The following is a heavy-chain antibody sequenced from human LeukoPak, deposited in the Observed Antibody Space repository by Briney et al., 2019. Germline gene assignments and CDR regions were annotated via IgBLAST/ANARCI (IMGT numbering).Heavy chain of an antibody. Sequence: GGSLRLSCTASGLIFSNFEMNWVRQSPGKGLQWVAYINSGATSEYCADSVKGRFTISRDNAKNSLYLQMNSLGVQDTAIYYCARVICTGGSCFQNDYWGQGTLVTVSS. CDR2: INSGATSE. CDR1: GLIFSNFE. CDR3: ARVICTGGSCFQNDY. V-gene: IGHV3-48*03. D-gene: IGHD2-8*02. J-gene: IGHJ4*02.